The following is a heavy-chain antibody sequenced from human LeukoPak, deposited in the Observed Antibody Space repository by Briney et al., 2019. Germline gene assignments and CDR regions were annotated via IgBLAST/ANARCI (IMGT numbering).Heavy chain of an antibody. V-gene: IGHV5-51*01. CDR2: IYPGDSDT. CDR1: GYSFTNYW. D-gene: IGHD3-3*01. J-gene: IGHJ5*02. CDR3: ARTNLLEWSGVRFDP. Sequence: GESLKISCKGSGYSFTNYWIGWVRQMPGKGLEWMGIIYPGDSDTRYSPSFQGQVTISADKSISTAYLQWSSLKASDTAMYYCARTNLLEWSGVRFDPWGQGTLVTVSS.